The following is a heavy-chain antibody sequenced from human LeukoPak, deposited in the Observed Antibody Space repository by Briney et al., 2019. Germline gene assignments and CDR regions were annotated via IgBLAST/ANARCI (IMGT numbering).Heavy chain of an antibody. D-gene: IGHD3-3*02. V-gene: IGHV4-61*01. J-gene: IGHJ5*02. CDR2: IYYSGST. CDR3: ARQPHLPNWFDP. Sequence: PSETLSLTCTVSGGSISSGSYYWSWIRQPPGKGLEWIGYIYYSGSTNYNPSLKSRVTMSLDTSKNQFSLKLSSVTAADTAVYYCARQPHLPNWFDPWSQGTLVTVSS. CDR1: GGSISSGSYY.